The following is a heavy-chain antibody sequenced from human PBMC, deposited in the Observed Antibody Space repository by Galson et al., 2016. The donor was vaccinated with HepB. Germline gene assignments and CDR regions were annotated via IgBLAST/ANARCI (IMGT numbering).Heavy chain of an antibody. CDR1: GLSFSSLW. CDR3: AGKAL. V-gene: IGHV3-7*01. CDR2: INQDGGEK. J-gene: IGHJ4*02. Sequence: SLRLSCAASGLSFSSLWMSWVRQAPGRGLEWVAHINQDGGEKNYVDSVKGRFTISRDNSKNSLYPQMNSPRVEDTAVYYCAGKALGGQGTLVTVSS.